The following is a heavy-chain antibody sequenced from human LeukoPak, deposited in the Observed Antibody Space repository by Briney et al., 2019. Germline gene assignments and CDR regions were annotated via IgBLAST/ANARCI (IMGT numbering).Heavy chain of an antibody. D-gene: IGHD4-23*01. CDR1: GFTFSTYA. V-gene: IGHV3-7*01. Sequence: GGSLRLSCAASGFTFSTYAMNWVRQAPGKGLEWVANINREGNEKYYVDSVKGRFTISRDNAKNSVDLQMDSLRVEDTAVYYCARVGTWELQRVFDFWGQGTLVTVSS. CDR3: ARVGTWELQRVFDF. CDR2: INREGNEK. J-gene: IGHJ4*02.